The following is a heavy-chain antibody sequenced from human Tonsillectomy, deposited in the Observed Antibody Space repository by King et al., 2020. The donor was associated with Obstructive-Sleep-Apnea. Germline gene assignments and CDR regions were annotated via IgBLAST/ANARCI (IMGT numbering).Heavy chain of an antibody. CDR2: IDTAGDP. Sequence: EVQLVESGGGLVQPGGSLRLSCAASGFTFSNYDMHWVRQATGKGLEWVSAIDTAGDPYYPGSVKGRFTISRENAKKSLYLQMKSLRAGDTAVYYCARGAFDIWGQGTMVTVSS. V-gene: IGHV3-13*05. CDR3: ARGAFDI. J-gene: IGHJ3*02. CDR1: GFTFSNYD.